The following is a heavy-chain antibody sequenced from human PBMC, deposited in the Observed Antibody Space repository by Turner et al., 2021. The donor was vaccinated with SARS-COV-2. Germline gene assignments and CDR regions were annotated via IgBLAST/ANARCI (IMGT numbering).Heavy chain of an antibody. V-gene: IGHV3-53*01. D-gene: IGHD3-10*01. Sequence: EVQLVESGGGFLQPGGSLRLSCAASGVTVSSSYMSWVRQAPGKGLEWVSVIYSGGSTFYSDSVKGRFTISRDNSKNTLYLQMNSLRAEDTAVYYCARGGHYYYGLDVWGQGTTVTVSS. CDR1: GVTVSSSY. CDR3: ARGGHYYYGLDV. CDR2: IYSGGST. J-gene: IGHJ6*02.